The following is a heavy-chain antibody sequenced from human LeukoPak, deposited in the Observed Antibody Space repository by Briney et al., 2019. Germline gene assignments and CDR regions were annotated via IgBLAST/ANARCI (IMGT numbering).Heavy chain of an antibody. V-gene: IGHV3-23*01. J-gene: IGHJ6*03. CDR1: GFSFTSFA. CDR3: ASPPRQVGDYYFYYMDV. CDR2: ISPRGNSI. D-gene: IGHD1-26*01. Sequence: GGSLRLSCAASGFSFTSFAMTWVRQAPGKGLEWISAISPRGNSIYYSDSVRGRFTVSRDNSENTLYLQLNRLTAEDTAVYYCASPPRQVGDYYFYYMDVWGKGTTVTVSS.